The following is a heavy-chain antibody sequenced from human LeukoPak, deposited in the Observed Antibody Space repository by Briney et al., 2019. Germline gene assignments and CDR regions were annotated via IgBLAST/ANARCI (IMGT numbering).Heavy chain of an antibody. CDR2: IKKDGSEI. D-gene: IGHD6-19*01. J-gene: IGHJ4*02. CDR3: AKAGIAVPATPEY. CDR1: GFTFSSYW. Sequence: GGSLRLSCAASGFTFSSYWMSWFRQAPGKGLEWVAVIKKDGSEIEYVDSVKGRFIISRDNSKNTLYLQMNSLRAEDTAVYYCAKAGIAVPATPEYCGQGTQVTVSS. V-gene: IGHV3-7*03.